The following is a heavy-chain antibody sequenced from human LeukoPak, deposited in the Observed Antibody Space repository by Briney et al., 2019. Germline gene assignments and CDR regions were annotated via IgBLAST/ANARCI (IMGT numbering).Heavy chain of an antibody. CDR2: INQDGSEE. Sequence: TGGSLRLSCAASGFTFSNYWMTWVRQAPGKGLEWMAHINQDGSEEHYMDSVKARFTISRDNAKNSLSLQMNSLRAEDTAVYYCVRDGGVSGYDLLDYWGQGTLVTVSS. V-gene: IGHV3-7*01. CDR3: VRDGGVSGYDLLDY. J-gene: IGHJ4*02. CDR1: GFTFSNYW. D-gene: IGHD5-12*01.